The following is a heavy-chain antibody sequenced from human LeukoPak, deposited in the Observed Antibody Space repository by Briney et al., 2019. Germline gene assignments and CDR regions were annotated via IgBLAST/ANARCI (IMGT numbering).Heavy chain of an antibody. Sequence: GGSLRLSCVGSGFTFSSYPMNWVRQAPGMGLEWVSSISSSSNYIYYADSVKGRFTISRDNAKNSLYLQMNSLRAEDTAVYYCARDADLAVAADAFDIWGQGTMVTVSS. CDR3: ARDADLAVAADAFDI. V-gene: IGHV3-21*01. J-gene: IGHJ3*02. CDR1: GFTFSSYP. D-gene: IGHD6-19*01. CDR2: ISSSSNYI.